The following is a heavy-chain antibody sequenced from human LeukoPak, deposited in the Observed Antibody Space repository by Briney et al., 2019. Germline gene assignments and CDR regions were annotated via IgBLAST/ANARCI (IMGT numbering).Heavy chain of an antibody. CDR3: ARDKDYVWGSYRRYYFDY. J-gene: IGHJ4*02. CDR2: INPNSGGT. CDR1: GYTFTGYY. D-gene: IGHD3-16*02. Sequence: GASVKVSCKASGYTFTGYYMHWVRQAPGQGLEWMGRINPNSGGTNYAQKFQGRVTMTRDTSISTAYMELSRLRSDDTAVYYCARDKDYVWGSYRRYYFDYWGQGTLVTVS. V-gene: IGHV1-2*06.